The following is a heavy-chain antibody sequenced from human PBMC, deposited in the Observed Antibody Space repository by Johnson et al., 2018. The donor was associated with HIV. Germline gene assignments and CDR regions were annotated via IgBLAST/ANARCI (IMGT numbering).Heavy chain of an antibody. CDR1: GFTFSSYW. Sequence: VQLVESGGGLVQPGGSLILSCVASGFTFSSYWMHWVRQAPGKGLVWVSRINSDGSSTTYADSVRGRFTISRDNPKNTLYLQMNSLRADDTAIYYCAKLRKKQWPVGEAFDIWGQGTMVTVSS. V-gene: IGHV3-74*02. D-gene: IGHD6-19*01. CDR3: AKLRKKQWPVGEAFDI. J-gene: IGHJ3*02. CDR2: INSDGSST.